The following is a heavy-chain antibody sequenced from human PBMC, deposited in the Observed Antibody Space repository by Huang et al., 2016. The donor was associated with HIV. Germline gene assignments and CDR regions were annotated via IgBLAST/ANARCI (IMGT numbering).Heavy chain of an antibody. CDR3: AKDRRAYYYGSGIEY. J-gene: IGHJ4*02. CDR1: GLSFSDSG. D-gene: IGHD3-10*01. V-gene: IGHV3-30*18. CDR2: ISYDGRNK. Sequence: VQLVESGGGVVEPGRSRRVSCAASGLSFSDSGMHWVRQAPGKGLEWVSVISYDGRNKFYADSVKGRFTISRDNSKNTVYLQMNSLRAGDTAVYYCAKDRRAYYYGSGIEYWGQGARVTVSS.